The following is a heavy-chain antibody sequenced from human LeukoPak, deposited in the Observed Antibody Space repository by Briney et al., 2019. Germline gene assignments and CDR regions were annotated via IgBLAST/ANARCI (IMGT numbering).Heavy chain of an antibody. D-gene: IGHD6-19*01. V-gene: IGHV3-30*04. CDR2: ISYDGSNK. CDR1: GFTFSSHA. CDR3: AGDKTTGGWYEFDY. Sequence: GRSLRLSCAASGFTFSSHAMHWVRQAPGKGLEWVAVISYDGSNKYYADSVKGRFTISRDNSKNTLYLQMNSLRAEDTAVYYCAGDKTTGGWYEFDYWGQGTLVTVSS. J-gene: IGHJ4*02.